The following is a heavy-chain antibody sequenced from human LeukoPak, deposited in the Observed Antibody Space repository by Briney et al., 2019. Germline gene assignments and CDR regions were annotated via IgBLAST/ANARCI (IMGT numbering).Heavy chain of an antibody. CDR1: GYTFTSYG. D-gene: IGHD3-22*01. CDR2: INPNSGGT. CDR3: ARGHHYYDSSGYDAFDI. V-gene: IGHV1-8*02. J-gene: IGHJ3*02. Sequence: GASVKVSCKASGYTFTSYGISWVRQAPGQGLEWMGWINPNSGGTNYAQKFQGRVTMTRNTSISTAYMELSSLRSEDTAVYYCARGHHYYDSSGYDAFDIWGQGTMVTVSS.